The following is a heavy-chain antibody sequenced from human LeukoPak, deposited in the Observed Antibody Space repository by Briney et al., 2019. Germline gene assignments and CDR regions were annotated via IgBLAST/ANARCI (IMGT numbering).Heavy chain of an antibody. D-gene: IGHD1-26*01. CDR3: ARGDPVGATSDVGDFDI. J-gene: IGHJ3*02. Sequence: PSETLSLTCTVSGGSISSYYWSWIRQPAGKGLEWIWRIYTSGSTNYNPSLKSRVTMSVDTSKNQFSLKLSSVTAADTAVYYCARGDPVGATSDVGDFDIWGQGTMVTVSS. CDR2: IYTSGST. V-gene: IGHV4-4*07. CDR1: GGSISSYY.